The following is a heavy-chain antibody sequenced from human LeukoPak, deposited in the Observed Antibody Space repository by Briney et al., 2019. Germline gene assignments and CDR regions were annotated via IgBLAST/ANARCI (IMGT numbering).Heavy chain of an antibody. V-gene: IGHV3-21*04. D-gene: IGHD3-22*01. CDR1: GFTFSSYS. CDR3: AKFKITMIVVAPFDY. J-gene: IGHJ4*02. CDR2: ISSSSSYI. Sequence: PGGSLRLSCAASGFTFSSYSMNWVRQAPGKGLEWVSSISSSSSYIHYADSVKGRFTISRDNAKNSLYLQMNSLRAEDTAVYYCAKFKITMIVVAPFDYWGQGTLVTVSS.